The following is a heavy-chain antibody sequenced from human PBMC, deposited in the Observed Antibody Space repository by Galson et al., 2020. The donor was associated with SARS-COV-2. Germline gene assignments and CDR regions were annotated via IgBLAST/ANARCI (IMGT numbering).Heavy chain of an antibody. CDR2: IYYSGST. CDR1: GGSISSYY. V-gene: IGHV4-59*01. Sequence: SETLSLTCTVSGGSISSYYWSWIRQPPGKGLEWIGYIYYSGSTNYNPSLKSRVTISVDTSKNQFSLKLSSVTAADTAVYYCARGTGYSFIDYWGQGTLVTVSS. J-gene: IGHJ4*02. CDR3: ARGTGYSFIDY. D-gene: IGHD3-9*01.